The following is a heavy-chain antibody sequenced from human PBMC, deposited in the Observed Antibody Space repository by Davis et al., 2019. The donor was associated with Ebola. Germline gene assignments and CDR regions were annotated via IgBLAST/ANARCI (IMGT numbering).Heavy chain of an antibody. Sequence: ASVKVSCKASGYTFTSYDINWVRQATGQGLEWMGWMNPDSGKTGYAQKFQGRVTITRNTSISTAYMELSSLRSEDTAVYYCAREGGQNWFDPWGQGTLVTVSS. V-gene: IGHV1-8*01. D-gene: IGHD2-15*01. CDR3: AREGGQNWFDP. CDR1: GYTFTSYD. CDR2: MNPDSGKT. J-gene: IGHJ5*02.